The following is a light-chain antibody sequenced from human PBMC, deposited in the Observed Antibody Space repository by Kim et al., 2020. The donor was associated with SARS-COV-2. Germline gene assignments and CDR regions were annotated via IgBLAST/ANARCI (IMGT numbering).Light chain of an antibody. Sequence: IQMTQSPSSLSASVGDRVTITCRASQSISTYLNWYQQKPGKAPKLLLFAAFSLQSGVPSRFSGSGSGTDFTLTISSLQPEDFATYYCQQSYSTPLTLGGGTKVEIK. CDR2: AAF. CDR3: QQSYSTPLT. CDR1: QSISTY. J-gene: IGKJ4*01. V-gene: IGKV1-39*01.